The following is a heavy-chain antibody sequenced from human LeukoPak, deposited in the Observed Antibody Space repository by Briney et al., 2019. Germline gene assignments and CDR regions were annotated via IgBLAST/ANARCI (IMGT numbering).Heavy chain of an antibody. V-gene: IGHV3-23*01. CDR2: ISGSGGST. CDR1: GFTFSSYA. Sequence: GVSLRLSCAASGFTFSSYAMSWVRQSPGKGLEWVSAISGSGGSTYYADSVKGRFTISRDNSKNTLYLQMNSLRAEDTAVYYCAKDSFTMVQGLADYWGQGTLVTVSS. CDR3: AKDSFTMVQGLADY. D-gene: IGHD3-10*01. J-gene: IGHJ4*02.